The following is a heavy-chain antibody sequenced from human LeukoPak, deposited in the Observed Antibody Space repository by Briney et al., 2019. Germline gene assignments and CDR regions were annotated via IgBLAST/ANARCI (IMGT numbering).Heavy chain of an antibody. J-gene: IGHJ4*02. Sequence: GGSLRLSCAASGFSFSGSAIHWVRQASGKGLEWLGRIRSKTNNYATAYGASVNDRFTISRDDSKNTAYLQMNSLRAEDTAVYYCASGGSGYDDPFDYWGQGTLVTVSS. CDR2: IRSKTNNYAT. CDR3: ASGGSGYDDPFDY. CDR1: GFSFSGSA. D-gene: IGHD3-3*01. V-gene: IGHV3-73*01.